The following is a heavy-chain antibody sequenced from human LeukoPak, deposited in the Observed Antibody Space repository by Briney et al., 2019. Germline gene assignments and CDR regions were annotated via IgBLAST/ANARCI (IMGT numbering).Heavy chain of an antibody. J-gene: IGHJ6*04. Sequence: SETLSLTCTVSGGSISSGDYYWSWIRQPPGKGLEWIGYIYYSGSTYYNPSLKSRVTISVDTSKNQFSLKLSPVTAADTAVYYCAREHDFWSGLGMDVWGKGTTVTVSS. CDR3: AREHDFWSGLGMDV. V-gene: IGHV4-30-4*08. D-gene: IGHD3-3*01. CDR1: GGSISSGDYY. CDR2: IYYSGST.